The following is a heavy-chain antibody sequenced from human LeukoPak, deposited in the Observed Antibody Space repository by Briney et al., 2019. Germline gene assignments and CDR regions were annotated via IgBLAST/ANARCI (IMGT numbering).Heavy chain of an antibody. J-gene: IGHJ4*02. CDR2: INVYNGNT. D-gene: IGHD2-2*01. Sequence: ASVKVSCKASGYTFTTSGINWVRQAPGQGLGWMGCINVYNGNTNYAQKFQGRITMTRDTSTNTAYMELRSLKSADAAVYYCARGLVVTAAMGEFDYWGQGTLIAVSS. CDR3: ARGLVVTAAMGEFDY. CDR1: GYTFTTSG. V-gene: IGHV1-18*01.